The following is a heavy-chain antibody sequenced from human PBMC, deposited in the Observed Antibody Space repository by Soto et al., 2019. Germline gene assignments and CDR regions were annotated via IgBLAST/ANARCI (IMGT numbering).Heavy chain of an antibody. J-gene: IGHJ4*02. Sequence: SETLSLTCSVSGGSLSGYYWSWIRQTPEKGLEWIGYIYYSGSTNYNPSLKSRVTMLIDMSKNQFSLKLTSVSAADTAVYYCAAAPRYWGQGILVTVSS. CDR3: AAAPRY. CDR1: GGSLSGYY. CDR2: IYYSGST. V-gene: IGHV4-59*01. D-gene: IGHD2-15*01.